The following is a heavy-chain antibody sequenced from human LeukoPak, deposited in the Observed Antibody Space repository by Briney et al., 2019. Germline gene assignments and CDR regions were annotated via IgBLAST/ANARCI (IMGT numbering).Heavy chain of an antibody. V-gene: IGHV1-69*13. CDR1: GATFSRSA. CDR3: ARPTDGYNYGPLEY. CDR2: TIPIFGTP. D-gene: IGHD5-24*01. Sequence: SVTVSFKASGATFSRSAVAWVRQAPGQGLEWMGGTIPIFGTPNYPQKFQGRVTIAADESTNTAYMELTNLSSDDTAVYFCARPTDGYNYGPLEYWGRGTLVTVSS. J-gene: IGHJ4*02.